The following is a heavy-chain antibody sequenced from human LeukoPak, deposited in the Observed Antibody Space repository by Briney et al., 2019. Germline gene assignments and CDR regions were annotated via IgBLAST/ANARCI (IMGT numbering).Heavy chain of an antibody. J-gene: IGHJ6*04. Sequence: GRSLRLSCAASGFTFSSYGMHWVRQAPGKGLEWVAVIWYDGSNKYYADSVKGRFTISRDDSKNTLYLQMNSLRAEDTAVYYCARDLKRCFGELSNYYYGMDVWGKGTAVTVSS. V-gene: IGHV3-33*01. D-gene: IGHD3-10*01. CDR1: GFTFSSYG. CDR3: ARDLKRCFGELSNYYYGMDV. CDR2: IWYDGSNK.